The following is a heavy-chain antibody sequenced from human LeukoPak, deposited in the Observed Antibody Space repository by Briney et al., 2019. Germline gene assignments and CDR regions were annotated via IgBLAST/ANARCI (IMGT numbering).Heavy chain of an antibody. D-gene: IGHD2-8*01. J-gene: IGHJ5*01. Sequence: SQTLSLTCTVSGASISSGNYFWSWIRQPPGKGLEWIGYIYHSGSTYYNPSLKSRVIMPVDRSKNQLSLKLTSVTAADTATYYCARGMSGVPMSPFGSWGQGTLVTVSS. CDR1: GASISSGNYF. CDR3: ARGMSGVPMSPFGS. V-gene: IGHV4-30-2*01. CDR2: IYHSGST.